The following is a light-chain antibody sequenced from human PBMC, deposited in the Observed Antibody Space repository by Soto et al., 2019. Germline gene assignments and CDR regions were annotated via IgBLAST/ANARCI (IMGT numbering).Light chain of an antibody. CDR1: SSDIGGYNY. Sequence: QSVLTQPASVSGSPGQSIAISCTGTSSDIGGYNYVSWYQQHPGKAPKLLIYDVTHRPSGVSNRFSGSKSGDTASLTISGLQAEDEADYYCSSYTSTSTPYVFGTGTKVTVL. J-gene: IGLJ1*01. CDR3: SSYTSTSTPYV. CDR2: DVT. V-gene: IGLV2-14*03.